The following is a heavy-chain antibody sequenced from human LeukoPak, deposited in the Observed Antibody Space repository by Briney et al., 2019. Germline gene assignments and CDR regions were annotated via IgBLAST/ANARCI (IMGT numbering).Heavy chain of an antibody. CDR3: ASNHPSGWSEYFQH. CDR2: ISYDGSNK. D-gene: IGHD6-19*01. J-gene: IGHJ1*01. V-gene: IGHV3-30-3*01. CDR1: GFTFSSYA. Sequence: GGSLRLSCAASGFTFSSYAMHWVRQAPGKGLEWVAVISYDGSNKYYADSVKGRFTISRDNSKNTLYLQMNSLRAEDTAVYYCASNHPSGWSEYFQHWGQGTLVTVSS.